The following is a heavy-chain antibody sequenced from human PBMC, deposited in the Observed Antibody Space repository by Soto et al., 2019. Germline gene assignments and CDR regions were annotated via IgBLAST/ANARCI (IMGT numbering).Heavy chain of an antibody. CDR1: GGSISSGGYY. CDR3: ARGPAFGR. CDR2: IYHSGST. D-gene: IGHD3-3*01. J-gene: IGHJ4*02. Sequence: QLQLQESGSGLVKPSQTLSLTCAVSGGSISSGGYYWSWIRQQPGKGLEWIGYIYHSGSTYYNPSLTLRVTISVDGYKTQFSLKLSSVTAAATDVYYCARGPAFGRWGQGTLVTVSS. V-gene: IGHV4-30-2*01.